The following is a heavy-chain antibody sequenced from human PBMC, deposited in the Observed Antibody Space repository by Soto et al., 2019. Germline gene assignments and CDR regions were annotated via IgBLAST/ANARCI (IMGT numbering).Heavy chain of an antibody. CDR2: IDPSDSYT. J-gene: IGHJ6*02. CDR3: ARRGDGYNYPYYGMDV. D-gene: IGHD5-12*01. V-gene: IGHV5-10-1*04. Sequence: GESLKISCKGSGYSFTSYWISWVRQMPGKGLEWMGRIDPSDSYTNYSPSFQGQVTISADKSISTAYLQWSSLKASDTAMYYCARRGDGYNYPYYGMDVWGQGTTVTVSS. CDR1: GYSFTSYW.